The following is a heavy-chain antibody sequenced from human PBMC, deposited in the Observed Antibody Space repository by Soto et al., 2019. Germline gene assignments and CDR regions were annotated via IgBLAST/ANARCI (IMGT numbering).Heavy chain of an antibody. Sequence: GGSLRLSCAASGFTFSSYGMHWVRQAPGKGLEWVAVISYDGSNKYYADSVKGRFTISRDNSKNTLYLQMNSLRAEDTAVYYCAKGKGFSSWYEKIFDYWGQGXLVTVYS. J-gene: IGHJ4*02. D-gene: IGHD6-13*01. CDR1: GFTFSSYG. CDR2: ISYDGSNK. CDR3: AKGKGFSSWYEKIFDY. V-gene: IGHV3-30*18.